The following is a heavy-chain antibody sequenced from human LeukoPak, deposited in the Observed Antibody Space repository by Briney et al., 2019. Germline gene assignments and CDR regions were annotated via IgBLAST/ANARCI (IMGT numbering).Heavy chain of an antibody. CDR2: VHKSGST. V-gene: IGHV4-4*02. CDR1: TDSTTSNW. D-gene: IGHD1-26*01. Sequence: KSSETLSLTCAVSTDSTTSNWWSWVRQPPGKELESIGEVHKSGSTNYYPSLQSRVTISIDKSKNQIALELTSVTAADTAVYYCAREIVGAPTPGAYWGQGILVTVSS. J-gene: IGHJ4*02. CDR3: AREIVGAPTPGAY.